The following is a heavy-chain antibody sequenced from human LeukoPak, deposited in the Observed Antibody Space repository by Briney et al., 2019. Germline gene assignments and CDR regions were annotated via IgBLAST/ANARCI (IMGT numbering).Heavy chain of an antibody. D-gene: IGHD3-10*01. CDR1: GFTFSSYA. CDR2: ISGSGGST. J-gene: IGHJ4*02. V-gene: IGHV3-23*01. Sequence: GGFLRLSCAASGFTFSSYAMSWVRQAPGKGLEWVSAISGSGGSTYYADSVKGRFTISRDNSKNTLYLQMNSLRAEDTAVYYCAKDPTMVRGVIRGYYFDYWGQGTLVTVSS. CDR3: AKDPTMVRGVIRGYYFDY.